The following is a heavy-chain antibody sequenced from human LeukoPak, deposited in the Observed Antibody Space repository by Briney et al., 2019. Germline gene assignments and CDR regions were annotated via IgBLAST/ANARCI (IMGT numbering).Heavy chain of an antibody. Sequence: GASVKVSCKVSGYTLTELSMHWVRQAPGKGLEWMGGFDPEDGETIYAQKFQGRVTMTEDTSTDTAYMELSSLRSEDTAVYYCATDLKSYDYVWGSYRHWGQGTLVTVSS. CDR3: ATDLKSYDYVWGSYRH. CDR2: FDPEDGET. D-gene: IGHD3-16*02. V-gene: IGHV1-24*01. CDR1: GYTLTELS. J-gene: IGHJ4*02.